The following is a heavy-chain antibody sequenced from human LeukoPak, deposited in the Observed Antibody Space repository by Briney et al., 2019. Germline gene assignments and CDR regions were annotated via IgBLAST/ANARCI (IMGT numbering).Heavy chain of an antibody. J-gene: IGHJ4*02. Sequence: PSETLSLTCTVSGASFNSYYWSWVRQPPGKGLEWVGSIFYNGNTKYDPFFKSRVTVSLDTSKNQISLKLTSVTAADTAVYYCGRQASGYYEKSGHYPYYFDYWGQGTLVTVS. CDR2: IFYNGNT. CDR3: GRQASGYYEKSGHYPYYFDY. CDR1: GASFNSYY. V-gene: IGHV4-59*08. D-gene: IGHD3-22*01.